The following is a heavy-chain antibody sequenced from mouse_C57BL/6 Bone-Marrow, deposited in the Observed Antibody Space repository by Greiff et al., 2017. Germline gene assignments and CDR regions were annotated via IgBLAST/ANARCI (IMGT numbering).Heavy chain of an antibody. CDR3: TRRGWLLFDY. Sequence: QVQLQQSGAELVRPGASVTLSCKASGYTFTDYEMHWVKQTPVHGLEWIGAIDPETGGTAYNQKFKGKAILTADKSSSTAYMELRSLTSEDSAVYDFTRRGWLLFDYWGQGTTLTVSS. CDR2: IDPETGGT. D-gene: IGHD2-3*01. V-gene: IGHV1-15*01. CDR1: GYTFTDYE. J-gene: IGHJ2*01.